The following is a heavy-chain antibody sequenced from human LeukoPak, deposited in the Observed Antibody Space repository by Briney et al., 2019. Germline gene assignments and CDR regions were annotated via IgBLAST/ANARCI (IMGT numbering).Heavy chain of an antibody. CDR3: ARDRGITMVRGAKSNSFDY. J-gene: IGHJ4*02. CDR1: GGIFSSYT. Sequence: SVKVSCKASGGIFSSYTISWVRQAPGQGLEWMGRIIPILGIANYAQKFQGRVTITADKSTSTAYMELSSLRSEDTAVYYCARDRGITMVRGAKSNSFDYWGQGTLVTVSS. V-gene: IGHV1-69*04. D-gene: IGHD3-10*01. CDR2: IIPILGIA.